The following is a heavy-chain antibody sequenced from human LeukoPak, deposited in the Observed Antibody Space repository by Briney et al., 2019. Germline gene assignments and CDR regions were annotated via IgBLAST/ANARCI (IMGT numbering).Heavy chain of an antibody. CDR2: ISGSGGST. J-gene: IGHJ4*02. Sequence: GGSLRLSCAASGFTFSSYAMSWVSQAPGKGLEWVSGISGSGGSTYYAASVKSRFTISIDNSNITLYLQTNSLRAEDTAVYYCAKDPTGSGQFDYWGQGTLVTVSS. D-gene: IGHD3-10*01. V-gene: IGHV3-23*01. CDR3: AKDPTGSGQFDY. CDR1: GFTFSSYA.